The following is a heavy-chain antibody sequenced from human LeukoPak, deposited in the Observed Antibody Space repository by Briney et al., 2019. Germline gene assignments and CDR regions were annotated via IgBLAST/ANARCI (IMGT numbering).Heavy chain of an antibody. Sequence: PSETLSLTCAVSGYSISSGYYWGWIRQPPGKGLEWIGSIYHSGSTYYNPSLKSRVTISVDTSKNQFSLKLSSVTAADTAVYYCACLLGYCSSTSCANRFDPWGQGTLVTVSS. D-gene: IGHD2-2*01. J-gene: IGHJ5*02. CDR1: GYSISSGYY. CDR2: IYHSGST. V-gene: IGHV4-38-2*01. CDR3: ACLLGYCSSTSCANRFDP.